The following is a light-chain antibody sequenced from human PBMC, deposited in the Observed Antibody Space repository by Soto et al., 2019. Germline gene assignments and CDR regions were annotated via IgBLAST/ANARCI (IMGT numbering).Light chain of an antibody. Sequence: DIQMTQSPSTLSASVGDRFTITCRASQTISSWLAWYQQKPGKAPKLLIYKASTLKSGVTSRFSGSGSGTEFTLTISSLQPDDFATYYCQHYNSYSEAFGQGTQVEIK. V-gene: IGKV1-5*03. J-gene: IGKJ1*01. CDR2: KAS. CDR1: QTISSW. CDR3: QHYNSYSEA.